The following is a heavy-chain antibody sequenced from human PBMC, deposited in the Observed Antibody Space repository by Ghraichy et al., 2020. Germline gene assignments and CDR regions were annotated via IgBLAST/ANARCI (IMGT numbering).Heavy chain of an antibody. CDR2: ISERGTYT. D-gene: IGHD1-26*01. CDR3: AKKVVVGSTGGWDR. Sequence: GGSLRLSCAASGFAFSSYVMSWVRQAPGKGLDWVSAISERGTYTEYADSVKDLFTISRDDSKSTLYLQMSSLRAEDTAIYYCAKKVVVGSTGGWDRWGQGTLVTVSS. V-gene: IGHV3-23*01. CDR1: GFAFSSYV. J-gene: IGHJ5*02.